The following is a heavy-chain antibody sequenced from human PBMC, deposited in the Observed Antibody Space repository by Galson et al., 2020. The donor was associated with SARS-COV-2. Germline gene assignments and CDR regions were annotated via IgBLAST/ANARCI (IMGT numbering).Heavy chain of an antibody. CDR3: ARGGSHYNFWTGWLNYYYCGVDV. D-gene: IGHD3-3*01. CDR1: GGSFSYYN. V-gene: IGHV4-34*01. Sequence: SQASETLSLTCAVYGGSFSYYNWSWIRQTPGKGLEWIGEINHSGSPNYNSSLKSRVTILLDTSKNQFSLRLNTVTAADTGVYYCARGGSHYNFWTGWLNYYYCGVDVWGQGCTVRVAS. CDR2: INHSGSP. J-gene: IGHJ6*02.